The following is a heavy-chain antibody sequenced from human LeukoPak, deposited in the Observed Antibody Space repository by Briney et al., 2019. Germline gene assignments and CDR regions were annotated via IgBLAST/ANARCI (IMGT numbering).Heavy chain of an antibody. D-gene: IGHD2-2*01. CDR2: IYYSGST. V-gene: IGHV4-59*01. Sequence: SETLSLTCTVSGVSISSYYWSWLRQPPGKGLEWIGYIYYSGSTNYNPSLKSRVTISVDTSKNHFPLKLSSVTAADTAVYYGARQQLLCGRDYYYGMDVWGQGTTVTVSS. CDR1: GVSISSYY. CDR3: ARQQLLCGRDYYYGMDV. J-gene: IGHJ6*02.